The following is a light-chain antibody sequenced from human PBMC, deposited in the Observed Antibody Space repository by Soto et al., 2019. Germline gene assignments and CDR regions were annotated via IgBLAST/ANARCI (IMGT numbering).Light chain of an antibody. CDR1: SSDVGSYNY. CDR3: SSYTRSSTL. V-gene: IGLV2-14*01. CDR2: EVS. J-gene: IGLJ1*01. Sequence: QSALTQPASVSGSPGQSITISCTGTSSDVGSYNYVSWYQQHPGKAPKLMIYEVSDRPSGISSRFSGSKSGNTASLTISGLQTEDEADYYCSSYTRSSTLFGTWTKLTVL.